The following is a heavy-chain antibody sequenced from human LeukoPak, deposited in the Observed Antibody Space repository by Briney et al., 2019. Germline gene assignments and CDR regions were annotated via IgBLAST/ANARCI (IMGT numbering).Heavy chain of an antibody. Sequence: GASVKVSCKASGYTFTGYYMHWVRQAPGQGLEWMGWINPNSGGTNYAQKFQGRVTMTRDTSISTAYMELSRLRSDDTAVYYCAREPSRRKPAIPTSGTFDYWGQGTLVTVSP. D-gene: IGHD2-2*02. CDR2: INPNSGGT. CDR1: GYTFTGYY. CDR3: AREPSRRKPAIPTSGTFDY. J-gene: IGHJ4*02. V-gene: IGHV1-2*02.